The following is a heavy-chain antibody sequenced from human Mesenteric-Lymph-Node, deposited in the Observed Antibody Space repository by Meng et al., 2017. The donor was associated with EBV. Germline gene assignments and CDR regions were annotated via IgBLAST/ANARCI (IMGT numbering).Heavy chain of an antibody. CDR3: ALGENCSGGRCHSRYFDY. J-gene: IGHJ4*02. CDR2: IIPISGTT. V-gene: IGHV1-69*01. D-gene: IGHD2-15*01. CDR1: GGTFSTYV. Sequence: QVQLVQSGEEVKTPWSSVKVSCKASGGTFSTYVISWVRQAPGHGLEWMGGIIPISGTTNYAQKFQDRVTITADGSTTTAYMELSSLKAEDTAVYYCALGENCSGGRCHSRYFDYWGQGTLVTVSS.